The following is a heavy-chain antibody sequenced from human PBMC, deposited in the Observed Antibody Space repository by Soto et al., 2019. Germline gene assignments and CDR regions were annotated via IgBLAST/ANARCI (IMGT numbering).Heavy chain of an antibody. D-gene: IGHD3-22*01. CDR1: GGSISSGDYY. J-gene: IGHJ4*02. Sequence: PSETLSLTCTVSGGSISSGDYYWSWIRQHPGKGLEWIGYIYYSGSTYYNPSLKSRVTISVDTSKNQFSLKLSSVTAADTAVFYFGRAHYYYDSSGFFRYGGQGPLVTFS. V-gene: IGHV4-31*03. CDR3: GRAHYYYDSSGFFRY. CDR2: IYYSGST.